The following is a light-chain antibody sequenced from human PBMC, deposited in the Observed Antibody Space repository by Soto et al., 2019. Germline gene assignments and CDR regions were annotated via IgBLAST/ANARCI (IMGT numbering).Light chain of an antibody. V-gene: IGKV3-20*01. CDR2: GAS. CDR3: QQYGSPPLT. J-gene: IGKJ4*01. CDR1: QSVSSSY. Sequence: EIVLTQSPGTLSLSPGERATLSCRASQSVSSSYLAWYQQKPGQAPRLLIYGASSRATSIPDRFSGSGSGTDFTLTISRLEPEDFAVYYCQQYGSPPLTFGGGTKVEIK.